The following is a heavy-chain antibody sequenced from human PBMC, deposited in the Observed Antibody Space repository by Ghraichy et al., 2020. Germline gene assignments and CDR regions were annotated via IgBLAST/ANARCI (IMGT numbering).Heavy chain of an antibody. D-gene: IGHD2-2*02. CDR1: GFTFDDYA. J-gene: IGHJ4*02. CDR3: AKDTGSCSSTSCYNYFDY. CDR2: ISWNSGSI. Sequence: GGSLRLSCAASGFTFDDYAMHWVRQAPGKGLEWVSGISWNSGSIGYADSVKGRFTISRDNAKNSLYLQMNSLRAEDTALYYCAKDTGSCSSTSCYNYFDYWGQGTLVTVSS. V-gene: IGHV3-9*01.